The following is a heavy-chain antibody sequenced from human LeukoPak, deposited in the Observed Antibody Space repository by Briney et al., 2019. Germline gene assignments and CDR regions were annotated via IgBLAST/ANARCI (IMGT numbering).Heavy chain of an antibody. J-gene: IGHJ4*02. D-gene: IGHD4/OR15-4a*01. V-gene: IGHV3-23*01. CDR1: GFTFSSYV. CDR2: ISGSGGST. CDR3: AKDAKYVFFDY. Sequence: GGSLRLSCAASGFTFSSYVMSWVRQAPGKGLEWVSAISGSGGSTYYADSVKGRFTVSRDNSKDTLYLQMNSLRAEDTAVYYCAKDAKYVFFDYWGQGTLVTVSS.